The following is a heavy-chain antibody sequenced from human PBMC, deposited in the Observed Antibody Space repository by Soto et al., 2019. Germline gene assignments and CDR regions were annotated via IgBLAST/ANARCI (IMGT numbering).Heavy chain of an antibody. J-gene: IGHJ6*03. CDR2: MNPNSGNT. Sequence: ASLKVSCKASGYTFTSYDINWVRQATGQGLEWMGWMNPNSGNTGYAQKFQGRVTMTRNTSISTAYMELSSLRSEDTAVYYCARGPALPDFWSGYYGTNYYYYMDVWGKGTTVTVSS. V-gene: IGHV1-8*01. D-gene: IGHD3-3*01. CDR1: GYTFTSYD. CDR3: ARGPALPDFWSGYYGTNYYYYMDV.